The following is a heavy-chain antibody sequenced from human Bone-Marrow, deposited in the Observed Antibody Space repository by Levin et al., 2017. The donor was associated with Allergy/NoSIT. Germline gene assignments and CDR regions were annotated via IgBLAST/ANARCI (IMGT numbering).Heavy chain of an antibody. D-gene: IGHD3-22*01. CDR1: GFTFRHYT. J-gene: IGHJ4*02. CDR2: ITSSGDST. Sequence: GGSLRLSCAASGFTFRHYTMNWVRQAPGKGLEWVSCITSSGDSTYYADSVKGRFTISRDNAKNSLYLQLNRLRDEDTAMYYCARDPARGYYDSSGYSGDHWGQGTLVTVSS. CDR3: ARDPARGYYDSSGYSGDH. V-gene: IGHV3-48*02.